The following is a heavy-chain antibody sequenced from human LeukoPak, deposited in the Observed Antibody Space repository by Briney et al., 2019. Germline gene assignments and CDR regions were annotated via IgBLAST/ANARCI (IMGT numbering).Heavy chain of an antibody. Sequence: SETLSLTCTVSGASVSSGSYFWSWIRQPPGKGLEWIGYISNTGSTNYNPSLKSRVTISADTSNNHSSLRLSSVTAADTAVYYCAGDRHAYSGTDYWGQGTLVTVSS. J-gene: IGHJ4*02. CDR2: ISNTGST. CDR1: GASVSSGSYF. CDR3: AGDRHAYSGTDY. D-gene: IGHD1-26*01. V-gene: IGHV4-61*03.